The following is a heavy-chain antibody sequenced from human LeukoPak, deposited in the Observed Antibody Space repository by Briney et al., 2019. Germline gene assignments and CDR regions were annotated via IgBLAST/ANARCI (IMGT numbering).Heavy chain of an antibody. CDR2: IIPILGIA. CDR3: ARETRSSGWLTNNWFDP. J-gene: IGHJ5*02. V-gene: IGHV1-69*04. CDR1: GGTFSSYA. Sequence: SVKVSCKASGGTFSSYAISWVRQAPGRGLEWMGRIIPILGIANYAQKFQGRVTITADKSTSTAYMELSSLRSEDTAVYYCARETRSSGWLTNNWFDPWGQGTLVTVSS. D-gene: IGHD6-19*01.